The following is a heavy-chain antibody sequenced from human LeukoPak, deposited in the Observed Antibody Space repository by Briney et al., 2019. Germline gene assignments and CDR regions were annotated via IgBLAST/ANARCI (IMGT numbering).Heavy chain of an antibody. CDR2: ISGSGTGT. J-gene: IGHJ4*02. Sequence: PGGSLRLSCAASGFTFSHYAMGWVRQAPGKGLEWVSAISGSGTGTYYADSVKGRFTISRDNSKNTLYLHMNSLRAEDTAVYYCAKVATWTYFDYWGQGTLVTVSS. CDR1: GFTFSHYA. V-gene: IGHV3-23*01. CDR3: AKVATWTYFDY. D-gene: IGHD3/OR15-3a*01.